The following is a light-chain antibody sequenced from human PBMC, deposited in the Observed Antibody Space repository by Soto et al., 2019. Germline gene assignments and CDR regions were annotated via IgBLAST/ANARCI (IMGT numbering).Light chain of an antibody. V-gene: IGKV3-15*01. J-gene: IGKJ1*01. CDR2: GAS. Sequence: EIVLTQSPVTLSLSPGERATLSCRASQSVSSNLAWYQQKPGQAPRLLIYGASTRATGIPARFSGSGSATEFTLTISSLQSEDFAVYYCQQYNNWSPWTFGQGTKVDIK. CDR3: QQYNNWSPWT. CDR1: QSVSSN.